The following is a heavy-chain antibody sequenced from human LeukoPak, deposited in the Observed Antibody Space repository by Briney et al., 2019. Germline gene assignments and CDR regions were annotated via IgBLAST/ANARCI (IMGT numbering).Heavy chain of an antibody. V-gene: IGHV3-11*04. J-gene: IGHJ4*02. CDR2: ISSTASTI. D-gene: IGHD2-2*01. Sequence: GGSLRLSCAASGFTFSDYYMSWIRQAPGKGLEWVSYISSTASTIYYADSVKGRFTISRDNAKNSLYLQMNSLRAEDTAVYYCARPQKGYCSSISCYLPRWGQGTLVTVSS. CDR3: ARPQKGYCSSISCYLPR. CDR1: GFTFSDYY.